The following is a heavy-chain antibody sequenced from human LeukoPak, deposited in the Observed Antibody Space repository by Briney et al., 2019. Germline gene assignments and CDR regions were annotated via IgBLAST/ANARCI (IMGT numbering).Heavy chain of an antibody. D-gene: IGHD6-6*01. CDR1: GGSFRGYY. J-gene: IGHJ4*02. CDR2: INHSGST. Sequence: SETLSLTCAVYGGSFRGYYWSWIRQPPGKGLEWIGEINHSGSTNYNPSLKSRVTISVDTSKNQFSLKLSSVTAADTAVYYCARGGVAARPPYDYWGQGNLVTVSS. V-gene: IGHV4-34*01. CDR3: ARGGVAARPPYDY.